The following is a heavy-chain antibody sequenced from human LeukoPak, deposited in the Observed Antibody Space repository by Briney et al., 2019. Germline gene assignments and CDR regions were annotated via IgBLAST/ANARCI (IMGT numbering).Heavy chain of an antibody. CDR2: IFYTGDS. J-gene: IGHJ4*02. CDR3: ARHRFASPLDS. V-gene: IGHV4-59*08. D-gene: IGHD2-21*01. CDR1: GVSSSSSY. Sequence: SETLSLTCTVSGVSSSSSYWSWIRQPPGKGLERIGYIFYTGDSNHNPSFKSRVSISLDTSKDQISLKLSSVTAADTAVYYCARHRFASPLDSWGQGTLVTVSS.